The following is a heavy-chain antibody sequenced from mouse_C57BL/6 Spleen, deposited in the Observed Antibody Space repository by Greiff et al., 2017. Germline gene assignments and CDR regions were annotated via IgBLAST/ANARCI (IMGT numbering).Heavy chain of an antibody. J-gene: IGHJ1*03. Sequence: QVQLQQPGAELVKPGASVKMSCKASGYTFTSYWITWVKQRPGQGLEWIGDIYPGSGSTNYTAQFKSQATLTVDTSSSTAYMQLSSLTSEVSAVYYCASSVLGSSWYFDVWGTGTTVTVSS. CDR2: IYPGSGST. CDR3: ASSVLGSSWYFDV. CDR1: GYTFTSYW. V-gene: IGHV1-55*01. D-gene: IGHD1-3*01.